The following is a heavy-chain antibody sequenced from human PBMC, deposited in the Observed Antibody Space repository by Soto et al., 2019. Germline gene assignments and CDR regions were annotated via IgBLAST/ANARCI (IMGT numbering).Heavy chain of an antibody. J-gene: IGHJ4*02. CDR2: ISTTRNYT. D-gene: IGHD2-21*01. CDR3: ARVSRDYHLYYFDY. V-gene: IGHV3-11*06. Sequence: LRLSCIVSGFTFSDHFMAWVRQAPGKGLEWVSDISTTRNYTKYADSVKGRFSMSRDNARNSVYLQMNRLRADDTAVYYCARVSRDYHLYYFDYWGQGALVTVSS. CDR1: GFTFSDHF.